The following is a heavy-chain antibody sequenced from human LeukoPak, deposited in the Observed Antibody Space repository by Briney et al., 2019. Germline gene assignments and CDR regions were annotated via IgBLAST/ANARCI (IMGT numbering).Heavy chain of an antibody. D-gene: IGHD3-9*01. Sequence: GGSLRLSCAASGFTFSSYWMSWVRQAPGKGLEWVANIKQDGSERYHVDSVKGRFTISRDNAKNSLYLQMNSLRAEDTAVYYCAREVILTGYYNLWDYWGQGTLVTVSS. V-gene: IGHV3-7*01. J-gene: IGHJ4*02. CDR1: GFTFSSYW. CDR3: AREVILTGYYNLWDY. CDR2: IKQDGSER.